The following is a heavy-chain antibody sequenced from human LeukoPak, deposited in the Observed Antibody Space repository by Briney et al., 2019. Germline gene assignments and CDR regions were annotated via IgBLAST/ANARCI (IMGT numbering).Heavy chain of an antibody. CDR2: IYYGGST. V-gene: IGHV4-39*01. CDR1: GGSILSSSYY. CDR3: ASSITMVRGVIRHLNWFDP. J-gene: IGHJ5*02. D-gene: IGHD3-10*01. Sequence: SETLSLTCTVSGGSILSSSYYWGWIRQPPGKGLEWIGSIYYGGSTDYNPSLKSRVTISVDTSKNQFSLKLSSVTAADTAVYYCASSITMVRGVIRHLNWFDPWGQGTLVTVSS.